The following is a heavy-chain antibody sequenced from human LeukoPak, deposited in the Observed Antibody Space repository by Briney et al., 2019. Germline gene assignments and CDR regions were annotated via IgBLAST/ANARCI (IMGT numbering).Heavy chain of an antibody. Sequence: GGSLRLSCAASGFTFSSYSMNWVRQAPGKGLEWVSSISSGSSYIYYAGSVKGRFTISRDNAKNSLYLQMNSLRAEDTAVYYCAKLFGLRYFDQIYWGQGTLVTVSS. CDR3: AKLFGLRYFDQIY. D-gene: IGHD3-9*01. V-gene: IGHV3-21*04. CDR2: ISSGSSYI. J-gene: IGHJ4*02. CDR1: GFTFSSYS.